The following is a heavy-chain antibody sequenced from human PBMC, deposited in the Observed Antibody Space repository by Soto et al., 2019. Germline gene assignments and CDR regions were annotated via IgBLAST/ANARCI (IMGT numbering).Heavy chain of an antibody. J-gene: IGHJ6*02. CDR2: ISAYNGNT. CDR1: GYTFTSYG. Sequence: ASVKVSCKASGYTFTSYGISWVRQAPGQGLEWMGWISAYNGNTNYAQKLQGRVTMTTDTSTSTAYMELRSLRSDDTAVYYCAKDYGDPKAYYYYGTDVWGQGTTVTVSS. D-gene: IGHD4-17*01. CDR3: AKDYGDPKAYYYYGTDV. V-gene: IGHV1-18*01.